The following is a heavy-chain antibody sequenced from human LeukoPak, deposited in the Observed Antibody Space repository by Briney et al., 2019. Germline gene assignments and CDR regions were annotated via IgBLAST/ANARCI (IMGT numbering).Heavy chain of an antibody. CDR3: AKEVDCSSTSCHRGYIVGATVSDY. CDR2: ISGSGGST. J-gene: IGHJ4*02. D-gene: IGHD2-2*01. Sequence: GGSLRLSCAASGFTFSSYAMSWVRQAPGKGLEWVSAISGSGGSTYYADSMKGRFTISRDNSKNTLYLQMNSLRAEDTAVYYCAKEVDCSSTSCHRGYIVGATVSDYWGQGTLVTVSS. V-gene: IGHV3-23*01. CDR1: GFTFSSYA.